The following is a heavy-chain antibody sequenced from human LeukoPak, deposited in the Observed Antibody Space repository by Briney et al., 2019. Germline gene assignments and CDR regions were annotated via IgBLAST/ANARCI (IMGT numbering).Heavy chain of an antibody. D-gene: IGHD5-18*01. CDR2: MNPNSGNT. V-gene: IGHV1-8*01. CDR1: GYTFTCYD. J-gene: IGHJ6*02. CDR3: AREVDVDTALAYGMDV. Sequence: GASVKVSCKASGYTFTCYDINWVRQATGQGLEWMGWMNPNSGNTGYAQKFQGRVTMTRNTSISTAYMELSSLRSEDTAVYYCAREVDVDTALAYGMDVWGQGTTVTVSS.